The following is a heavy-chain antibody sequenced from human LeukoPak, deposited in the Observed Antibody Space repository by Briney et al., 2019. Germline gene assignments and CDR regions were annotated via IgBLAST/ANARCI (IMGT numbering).Heavy chain of an antibody. CDR2: ISGSGGST. CDR1: GFTFSSYA. D-gene: IGHD4-17*01. J-gene: IGHJ4*02. CDR3: AKDHPDYGDYPTLFDY. V-gene: IGHV3-23*01. Sequence: GGSLRLSCAASGFTFSSYAMSWVRQAPGKGLEWVSAISGSGGSTYYADSVKGRFTISRDNSKNTLYLQMNSLRAEDTAVYYCAKDHPDYGDYPTLFDYWGQGTLVTVSS.